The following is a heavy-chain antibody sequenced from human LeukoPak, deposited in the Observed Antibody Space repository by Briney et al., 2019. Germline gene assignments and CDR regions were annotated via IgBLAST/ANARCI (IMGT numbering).Heavy chain of an antibody. D-gene: IGHD3-16*02. Sequence: PGGSLRLSCAASGFTFSSYAMHWVRQAPGKGLEWVAVISYDGSNKYYADSVKGRFTISRDNSKNTLYLQMNSLRAEDTAVYYCARDDRSVWGSYRYTSFDYWGQGTLVTVSS. CDR3: ARDDRSVWGSYRYTSFDY. V-gene: IGHV3-30-3*01. CDR2: ISYDGSNK. CDR1: GFTFSSYA. J-gene: IGHJ4*02.